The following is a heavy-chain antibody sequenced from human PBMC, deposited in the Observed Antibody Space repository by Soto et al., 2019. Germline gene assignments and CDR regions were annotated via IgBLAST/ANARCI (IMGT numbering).Heavy chain of an antibody. V-gene: IGHV3-30*18. CDR3: AKDPSDIVVVPADQGFDP. CDR2: ISYDGSNK. J-gene: IGHJ5*02. Sequence: PGWSLRLSCAASGFTLSSYGMHWVRQAPGKGLEWVAVISYDGSNKYYADSVKGRFTISRDNSKNTLYLQMNSLRAEDTAVYYCAKDPSDIVVVPADQGFDPWGQGTLVTVSS. CDR1: GFTLSSYG. D-gene: IGHD2-2*01.